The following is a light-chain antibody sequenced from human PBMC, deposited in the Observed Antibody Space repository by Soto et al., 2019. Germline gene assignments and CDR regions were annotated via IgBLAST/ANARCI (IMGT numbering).Light chain of an antibody. V-gene: IGLV2-14*01. CDR1: SNDVGGYGY. CDR2: EVT. J-gene: IGLJ1*01. CDR3: SSYTCSRTYV. Sequence: QSVLTQPASVSGSLGQSITISCTGTSNDVGGYGYVSWYQHHPGKVPKLVIYEVTDRPSGVSDRFSGSRSGNTASLTISGLQAEDEADYYCSSYTCSRTYVFGTGTKLTVL.